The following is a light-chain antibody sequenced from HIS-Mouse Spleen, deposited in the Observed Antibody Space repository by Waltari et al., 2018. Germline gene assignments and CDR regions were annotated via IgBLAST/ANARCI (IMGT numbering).Light chain of an antibody. CDR2: EDS. CDR1: ALPKKY. CDR3: YSTDSSGNHRV. V-gene: IGLV3-10*01. J-gene: IGLJ2*01. Sequence: SYELPQPPSVSVSPGQTARLTCSCDALPKKYAYWYQQKSGQAPVLAIYEDSKRPAGIPEEFSGSSSGTMATLTISGAQVEDEADYYCYSTDSSGNHRVFGGGTKLTVL.